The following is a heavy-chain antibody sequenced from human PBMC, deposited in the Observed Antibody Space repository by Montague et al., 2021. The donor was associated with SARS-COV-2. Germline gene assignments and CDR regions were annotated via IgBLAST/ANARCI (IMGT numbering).Heavy chain of an antibody. D-gene: IGHD5-12*01. CDR3: ARGTGYDYYFDC. CDR1: GGSISDYY. CDR2: IYYNTGTT. Sequence: SETLSLTCSVSGGSISDYYWNWIRQPPGRGLEWIGYIYYNTGTTKYNPXLQSRVTISLDTSKNQFSLNLRSVTAADTALYFCARGTGYDYYFDCWGLGTLVTVSS. V-gene: IGHV4-59*01. J-gene: IGHJ4*02.